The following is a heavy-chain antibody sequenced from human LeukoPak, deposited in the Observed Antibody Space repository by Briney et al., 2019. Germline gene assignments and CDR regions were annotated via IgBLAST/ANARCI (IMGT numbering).Heavy chain of an antibody. Sequence: GGSLRLFCTASGFTFGGYAMSWVRQAPGKGLERVGFIRSKAYGGTTEYAASVKGRFTISRDDSKSIAYLQMNSLKTEDTAVYYCTRDTMVRGVILNWFDPWGQGTLVTDSS. D-gene: IGHD3-10*01. CDR1: GFTFGGYA. CDR3: TRDTMVRGVILNWFDP. J-gene: IGHJ5*02. V-gene: IGHV3-49*04. CDR2: IRSKAYGGTT.